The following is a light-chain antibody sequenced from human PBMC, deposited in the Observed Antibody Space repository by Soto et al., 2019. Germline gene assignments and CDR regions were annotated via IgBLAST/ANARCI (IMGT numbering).Light chain of an antibody. Sequence: QSALTQPASVSGSPGQSITISCTGTSSDIGGYKTVSWYRQEPGKAPKLIIYEVSDRPSGVSNRFSGSTSGNTASLTISGLQAEDEADYYCSSYTATSILFGGGTKLTVL. CDR1: SSDIGGYKT. CDR3: SSYTATSIL. J-gene: IGLJ2*01. V-gene: IGLV2-14*01. CDR2: EVS.